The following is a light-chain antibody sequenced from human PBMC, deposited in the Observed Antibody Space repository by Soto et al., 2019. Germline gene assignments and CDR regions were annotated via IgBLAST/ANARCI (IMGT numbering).Light chain of an antibody. CDR1: QGISSY. CDR2: AAS. Sequence: IQLTQSPSSLSASVGDRVTITCRASQGISSYLAWYQQKPGKAPKLLIYAASTLQSGVPSRFSGSGSGTDFTLNISSLQPEDFATYYCQQLNSYPLFGGGTKVEIK. V-gene: IGKV1-9*01. J-gene: IGKJ4*01. CDR3: QQLNSYPL.